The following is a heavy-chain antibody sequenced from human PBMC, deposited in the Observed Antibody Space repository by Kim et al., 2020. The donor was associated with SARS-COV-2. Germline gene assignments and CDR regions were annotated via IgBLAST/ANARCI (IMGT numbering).Heavy chain of an antibody. CDR1: GGSISSGGYY. D-gene: IGHD1-7*01. CDR3: ARGRQNYPYYYYGMDV. J-gene: IGHJ6*02. Sequence: SETLSLTCTVSGGSISSGGYYWSWIRQHPGKGLEWIGYIYYSGSTYYNPSLKSRVTISVDTSKNQFSLKLSSVTAADTAVYYCARGRQNYPYYYYGMDVWGQGTTVTVSS. V-gene: IGHV4-31*03. CDR2: IYYSGST.